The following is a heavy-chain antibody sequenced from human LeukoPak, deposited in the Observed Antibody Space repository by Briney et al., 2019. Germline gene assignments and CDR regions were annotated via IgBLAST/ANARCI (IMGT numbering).Heavy chain of an antibody. D-gene: IGHD5-24*01. CDR1: GGSFSGYY. Sequence: SETLSLTCAVYGGSFSGYYWSWIRQPPGKGLEWIGEINHSGSTNYNPSLKSRVTISVDTSKNQFSLKLSSVTAADTAVYYCARSDVEMATVYAFDIWGQGTMVTVSS. J-gene: IGHJ3*02. CDR2: INHSGST. V-gene: IGHV4-34*01. CDR3: ARSDVEMATVYAFDI.